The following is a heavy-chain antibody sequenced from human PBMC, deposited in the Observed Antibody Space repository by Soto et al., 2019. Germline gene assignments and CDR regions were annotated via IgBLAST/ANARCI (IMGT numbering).Heavy chain of an antibody. D-gene: IGHD6-13*01. CDR3: ARAGIAAAGSPFDY. V-gene: IGHV4-59*01. Sequence: TSETLSLTCTVSGGSISSYYWSWIRQPPGKGLEWIGYIYYSGSTNYNPSLKSRVNKSVDTSKNQFSLKLSSVTAADTAVYYCARAGIAAAGSPFDYWGQGTLVTVSS. CDR1: GGSISSYY. J-gene: IGHJ4*02. CDR2: IYYSGST.